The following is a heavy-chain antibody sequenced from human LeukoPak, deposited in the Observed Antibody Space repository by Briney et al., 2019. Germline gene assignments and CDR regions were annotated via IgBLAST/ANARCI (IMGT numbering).Heavy chain of an antibody. Sequence: GGSLRLSCAASGFTFSTHAMHWVRQAPGKGLEYVSAISSSGGSTYYAKSVKDRFTISRDNSKNTLYLQMNSLRAEDTAVYYCAKDTTTGTTTLYYFDYWGQGTLVTVSS. CDR3: AKDTTTGTTTLYYFDY. CDR1: GFTFSTHA. V-gene: IGHV3-64*01. CDR2: ISSSGGST. J-gene: IGHJ4*02. D-gene: IGHD1-1*01.